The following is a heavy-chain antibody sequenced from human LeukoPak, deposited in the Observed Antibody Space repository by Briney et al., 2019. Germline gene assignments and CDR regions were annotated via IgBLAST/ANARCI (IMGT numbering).Heavy chain of an antibody. CDR2: ISGSGGST. CDR1: GFTFSSYS. V-gene: IGHV3-23*01. CDR3: AKAGRLLFGTDV. Sequence: GGSLRLSCAASGFTFSSYSMNWVRQAPGKGLEWVSAISGSGGSTYYADSVKGRFTISRDNSKNTLYLQMNSLRAEDTAVYYCAKAGRLLFGTDVWGKRTTVTVSS. D-gene: IGHD2-21*01. J-gene: IGHJ6*04.